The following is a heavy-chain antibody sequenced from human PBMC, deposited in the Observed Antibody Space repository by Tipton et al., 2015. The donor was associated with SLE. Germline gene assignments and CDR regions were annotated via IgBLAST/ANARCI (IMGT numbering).Heavy chain of an antibody. D-gene: IGHD3-9*01. CDR1: GGSISGYY. V-gene: IGHV4-59*01. CDR2: INYSGNT. J-gene: IGHJ4*02. CDR3: AGHPQLAYFDP. Sequence: TLSPTCTVSGGSISGYYWNWIRQPPGKGLEWVGYINYSGNTNYNSSLKSRVTISVDTSKTHISLRLTSVTAADTAVYYCAGHPQLAYFDPWGPGTLVTVSS.